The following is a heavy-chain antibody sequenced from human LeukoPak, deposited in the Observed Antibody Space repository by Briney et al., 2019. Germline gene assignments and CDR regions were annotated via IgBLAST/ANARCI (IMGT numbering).Heavy chain of an antibody. V-gene: IGHV4-34*01. CDR1: GGSFSGYY. CDR2: INHSGST. Sequence: SETLSLTCAVYGGSFSGYYWSWIRQPPGKGLEWIGEINHSGSTNHNPSLKSRVTISVDTSKNQFSLKLSSVTAADTAVYYCARGKELRYFDWLLPGYYYGMDVWGQGTTVTVSS. J-gene: IGHJ6*02. D-gene: IGHD3-9*01. CDR3: ARGKELRYFDWLLPGYYYGMDV.